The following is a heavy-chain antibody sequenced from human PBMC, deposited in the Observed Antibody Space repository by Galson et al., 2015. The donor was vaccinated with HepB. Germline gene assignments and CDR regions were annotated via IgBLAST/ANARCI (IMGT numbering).Heavy chain of an antibody. CDR3: AKEFNSRSPSGMDV. Sequence: SLRLSCAASGFTFSGSAMHWVRQASGKGLEWVGRIRSKANSYATAYAASVKGRFTISRDDSKNTAYLQMNSLKTEDTAVYYCAKEFNSRSPSGMDVWGQGTTVTVSS. CDR2: IRSKANSYAT. J-gene: IGHJ6*02. CDR1: GFTFSGSA. V-gene: IGHV3-73*01. D-gene: IGHD1-26*01.